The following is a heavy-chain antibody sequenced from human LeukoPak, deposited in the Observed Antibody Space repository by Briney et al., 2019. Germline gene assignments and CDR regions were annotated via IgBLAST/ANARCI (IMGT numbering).Heavy chain of an antibody. CDR2: IYSGGST. V-gene: IGHV3-66*01. Sequence: GGSLRLSCAASGFTVSSDYMSWVRQAPGKGLEWVSVIYSGGSTYYADSVKGRFTISGDNSKNTLYLQMNSLRVEDTAVYYCARDYYGSGSYGRFDSWGQGTLVTVSS. CDR3: ARDYYGSGSYGRFDS. J-gene: IGHJ4*02. D-gene: IGHD3-10*01. CDR1: GFTVSSDY.